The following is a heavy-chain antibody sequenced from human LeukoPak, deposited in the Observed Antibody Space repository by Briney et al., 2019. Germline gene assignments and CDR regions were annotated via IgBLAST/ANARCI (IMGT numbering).Heavy chain of an antibody. CDR1: GFTFSSYW. V-gene: IGHV3-7*01. CDR3: ARIGYSSSSVDY. D-gene: IGHD6-6*01. J-gene: IGHJ4*02. CDR2: IKQDGTEK. Sequence: GGSLRLSCAASGFTFSSYWMSWVRQAPGKGLEWVANIKQDGTEKYYVDSLKGRFSISRDNAKNSLYLQMNSLRAEDTAVYYCARIGYSSSSVDYWGQGTLVTVSS.